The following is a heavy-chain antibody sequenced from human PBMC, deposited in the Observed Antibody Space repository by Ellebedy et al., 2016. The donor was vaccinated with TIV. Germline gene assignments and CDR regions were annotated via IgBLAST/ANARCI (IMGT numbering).Heavy chain of an antibody. CDR2: GYT. J-gene: IGHJ4*02. Sequence: GESLKISCTASGFIVSTHHMSWVRQAPGKGLEWVGGYTNYADSVKGRFTISTHNSRNTLYLQMTNLRTEDTAVYYCAKGSFPFGDKSERIYSFQYWGQGTLVTVSS. CDR3: AKGSFPFGDKSERIYSFQY. D-gene: IGHD3-10*01. V-gene: IGHV3-53*04. CDR1: GFIVSTHH.